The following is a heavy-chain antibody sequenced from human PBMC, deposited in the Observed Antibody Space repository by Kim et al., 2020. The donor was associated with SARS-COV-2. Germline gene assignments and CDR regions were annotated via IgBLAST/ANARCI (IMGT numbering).Heavy chain of an antibody. J-gene: IGHJ4*01. D-gene: IGHD1-26*01. CDR3: ARHPNSVEDTAALDY. Sequence: SETLSLTCTVSGGSISSSSYYWGWLRQPPGKGLEWIGTIYYSGSTFHNPSLRTRRTISADTSKNRFFLTLSSVTAADTAVYYCARHPNSVEDTAALDYWG. V-gene: IGHV4-39*01. CDR2: IYYSGST. CDR1: GGSISSSSYY.